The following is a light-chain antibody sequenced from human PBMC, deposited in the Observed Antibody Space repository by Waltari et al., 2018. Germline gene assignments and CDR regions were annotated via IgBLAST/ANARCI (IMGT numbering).Light chain of an antibody. CDR1: SSDVGGYNY. CDR2: EVT. V-gene: IGLV2-8*01. J-gene: IGLJ3*02. Sequence: QSALTQPPSASGSPGQSVPISCTGTSSDVGGYNYFSWYQQYPGRAPKLMIYEVTKRPSGVPDRFSGSKSGNTASLTVSGLQADDEADYYCSSYAGSNNYWVFGGGTTLTVL. CDR3: SSYAGSNNYWV.